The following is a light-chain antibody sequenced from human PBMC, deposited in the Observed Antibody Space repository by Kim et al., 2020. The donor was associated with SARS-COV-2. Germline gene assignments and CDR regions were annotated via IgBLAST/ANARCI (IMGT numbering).Light chain of an antibody. Sequence: DIVLTQSPGTLSLSPGERATLSCRASPSVSSSYLAWYQQKPGQAPRLLIYGASSRATGIPDRFSGSGSGTDFTLTISRLEPEDFAVYYCQQDGSSWTFGQGTKVDIK. J-gene: IGKJ1*01. V-gene: IGKV3-20*01. CDR2: GAS. CDR3: QQDGSSWT. CDR1: PSVSSSY.